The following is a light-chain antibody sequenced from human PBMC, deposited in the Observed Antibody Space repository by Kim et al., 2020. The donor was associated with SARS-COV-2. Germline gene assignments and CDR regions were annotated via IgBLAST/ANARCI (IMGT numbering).Light chain of an antibody. V-gene: IGLV3-1*01. CDR1: KLGDKY. CDR2: QDT. Sequence: SYELTQPPSVSVSPGQTATITCSGDKLGDKYACWYQQKPGQSPVLVIYQDTKRPSGIPERFSGSNSGNTATLTISGTQAMDEADYYCQAWDTNIWVFGGGTQLTVL. J-gene: IGLJ3*02. CDR3: QAWDTNIWV.